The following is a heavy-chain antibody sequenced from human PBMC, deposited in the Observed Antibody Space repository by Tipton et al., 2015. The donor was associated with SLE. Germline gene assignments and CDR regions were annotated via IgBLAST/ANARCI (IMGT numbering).Heavy chain of an antibody. Sequence: TLSLTCTVYGDSITSDYWTWIRQPPGKGLEWIGYFSYSGSTNYNPSVRSRVSISLDTSKNQFSLKVKSVTTADTAVYYCARMRGGYNAHHWGQGILVTVSS. V-gene: IGHV4-59*01. CDR2: FSYSGST. CDR3: ARMRGGYNAHH. CDR1: GDSITSDY. J-gene: IGHJ5*02. D-gene: IGHD5-24*01.